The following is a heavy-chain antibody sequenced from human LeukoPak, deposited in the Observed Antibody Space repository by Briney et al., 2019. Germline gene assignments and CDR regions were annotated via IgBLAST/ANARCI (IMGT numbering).Heavy chain of an antibody. CDR1: GFTLSSYA. V-gene: IGHV3-30-3*01. D-gene: IGHD6-19*01. Sequence: GGSLRLSCAASGFTLSSYAMHWVRQAPGKGLEWVAVISYDGSNKYYADSVKGRFTISRDNSKNTLYLQMNSLRAEDTAVYYCARHSAEVEQWLVPAFDIWGQGTMVTVSS. CDR2: ISYDGSNK. J-gene: IGHJ3*02. CDR3: ARHSAEVEQWLVPAFDI.